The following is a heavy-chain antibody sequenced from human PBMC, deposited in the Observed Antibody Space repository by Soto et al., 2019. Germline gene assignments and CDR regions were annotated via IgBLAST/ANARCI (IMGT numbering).Heavy chain of an antibody. CDR1: GGTFSSYA. CDR3: ARSQGGSSSLDIYYYYYYGMDV. V-gene: IGHV1-69*01. Sequence: QVQLVQSGAEVKKPGSSVKVSCKAPGGTFSSYAISWVRQAPGQGLEWMGGIIPIFGTANYAQKFQGRVTITADETTSTGYRERSSLRSEDTAVYYCARSQGGSSSLDIYYYYYYGMDVWGQGTTVTVSS. CDR2: IIPIFGTA. D-gene: IGHD2-15*01. J-gene: IGHJ6*02.